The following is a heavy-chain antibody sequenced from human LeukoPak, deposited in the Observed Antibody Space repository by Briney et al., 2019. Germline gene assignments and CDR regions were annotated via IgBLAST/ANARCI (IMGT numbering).Heavy chain of an antibody. CDR3: ARDIELST. V-gene: IGHV3-23*01. CDR1: GFTFSTYA. Sequence: PGGSLRLSCAASGFTFSTYAMSWVRQAPGKGLQWVSTISGSGRNTYYTDSVKGRFTVSRDNSKNTMFLQMSSLRAEDTAIYYCARDIELSTWGLGTMVTVSS. D-gene: IGHD3-16*02. CDR2: ISGSGRNT. J-gene: IGHJ3*01.